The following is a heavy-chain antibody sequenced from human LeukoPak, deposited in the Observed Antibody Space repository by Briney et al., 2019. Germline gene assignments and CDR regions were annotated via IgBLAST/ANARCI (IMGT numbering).Heavy chain of an antibody. D-gene: IGHD4-23*01. V-gene: IGHV4-31*03. CDR2: IYYSGST. CDR1: VGSISSGCYY. Sequence: SETLSLTCTVSVGSISSGCYYWSWIRQHPGKGLKWIGYIYYSGSTYYNPSLKSRVTISVDTSKNQFSLKLSSVTAADTAVYYCARVYGGNSGHYFDYWGQGTLVTVSS. J-gene: IGHJ4*02. CDR3: ARVYGGNSGHYFDY.